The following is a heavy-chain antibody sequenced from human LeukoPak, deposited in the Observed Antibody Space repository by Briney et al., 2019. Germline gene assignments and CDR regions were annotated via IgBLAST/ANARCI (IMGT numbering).Heavy chain of an antibody. CDR3: ARQAIAAAGNVNGVDY. J-gene: IGHJ4*02. D-gene: IGHD6-13*01. Sequence: SVTVSCKASGYTFTSYYMHWVRQAPGHGLEWMGIINPSRGSTSYAQKFQSRVTMTRDTSTSTVYMELSSLRSEDTAVYYCARQAIAAAGNVNGVDYWGQGTLVTVSS. CDR2: INPSRGST. V-gene: IGHV1-46*01. CDR1: GYTFTSYY.